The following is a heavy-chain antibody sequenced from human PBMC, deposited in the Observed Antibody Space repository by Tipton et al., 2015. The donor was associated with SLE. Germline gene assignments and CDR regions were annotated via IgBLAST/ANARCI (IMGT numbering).Heavy chain of an antibody. CDR2: FNHGGGT. D-gene: IGHD6-19*01. Sequence: LRLSCTIYGASFSGYYWTWIRQRPGKGLEWIGEFNHGGGTSYNTSLKNRVTISGDTSKSQFSLRLTSMTAADTAIYYCARGYKELSRQWLATVYMDVWGKGTTVTVS. CDR1: GASFSGYY. CDR3: ARGYKELSRQWLATVYMDV. J-gene: IGHJ6*03. V-gene: IGHV4-34*01.